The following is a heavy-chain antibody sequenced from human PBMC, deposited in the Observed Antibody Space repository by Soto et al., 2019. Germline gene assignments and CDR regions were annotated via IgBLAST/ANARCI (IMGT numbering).Heavy chain of an antibody. CDR1: EYTLTGYS. CDR2: INAGNGNT. CDR3: AILGTYYFDNSDNYFDF. V-gene: IGHV1-3*05. J-gene: IGHJ4*02. Sequence: QVQLVQSGAEEMKPGASVKVSCKASEYTLTGYSIHWVRQAPGQRLEWMGWINAGNGNTKFSQKFQGRVTMTRDTSASTAYMELRGLRSEDTAVYYCAILGTYYFDNSDNYFDFWGQGTLVTVYS. D-gene: IGHD3-22*01.